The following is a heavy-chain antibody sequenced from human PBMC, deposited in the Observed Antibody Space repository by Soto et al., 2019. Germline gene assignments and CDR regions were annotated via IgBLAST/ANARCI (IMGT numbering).Heavy chain of an antibody. D-gene: IGHD2-21*01. J-gene: IGHJ5*01. CDR3: VKRYTRSYAGLGYCAQGPFLPLNS. Sequence: PGKGLVWVSRINGDGRSTSYAESVKGRFTITRDNAKNTLYLQTNSLRAEDTSVFSCVKRYTRSYAGLGYCAQGPFLPLNS. V-gene: IGHV3-74*01. CDR2: INGDGRST.